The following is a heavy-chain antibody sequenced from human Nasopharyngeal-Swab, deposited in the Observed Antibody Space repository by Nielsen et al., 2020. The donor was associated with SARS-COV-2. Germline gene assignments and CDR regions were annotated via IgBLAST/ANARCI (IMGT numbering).Heavy chain of an antibody. CDR1: GFIFDDHG. CDR2: ISWNGNSA. V-gene: IGHV3-20*04. D-gene: IGHD1-7*01. J-gene: IGHJ3*02. Sequence: LSLTCAASGFIFDDHGMSWFRQAPGKGLEWVSGISWNGNSAGYAGSVKGRFTISRDNAENSLSLQLNSLTAEDTALYYCARATGITGSTLDAFDIWGQGTMVTVSS. CDR3: ARATGITGSTLDAFDI.